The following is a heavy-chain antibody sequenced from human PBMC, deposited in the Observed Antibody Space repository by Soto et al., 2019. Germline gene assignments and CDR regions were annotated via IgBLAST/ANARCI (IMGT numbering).Heavy chain of an antibody. J-gene: IGHJ6*03. V-gene: IGHV1-18*01. D-gene: IGHD3-10*01. CDR2: ISAYNGNT. Sequence: ASVKVSCKASGYTFTSYVISWVRQAPGQGLEWMGWISAYNGNTNYAQKLQGRVTMTTDTSTSTAYMELRSLRSDDTAVYYCARAAGDYYYYYSMDVWGKGTTVTVSS. CDR3: ARAAGDYYYYYSMDV. CDR1: GYTFTSYV.